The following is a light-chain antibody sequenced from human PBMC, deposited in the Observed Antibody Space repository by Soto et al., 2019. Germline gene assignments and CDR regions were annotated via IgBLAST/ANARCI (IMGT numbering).Light chain of an antibody. Sequence: LLMTQSTATLSVSPGERATLSCRASQSVSSNLAWYQQKPGQAPRLLIYGASTRASGIPGRFSGSGSGTEFTLTVSSLQSEDFAAYYCQQYNDWPRTFGQGTKVDIK. CDR2: GAS. CDR3: QQYNDWPRT. J-gene: IGKJ1*01. CDR1: QSVSSN. V-gene: IGKV3-15*01.